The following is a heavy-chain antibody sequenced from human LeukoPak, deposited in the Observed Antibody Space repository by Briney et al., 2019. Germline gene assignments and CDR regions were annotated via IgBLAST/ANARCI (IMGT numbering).Heavy chain of an antibody. D-gene: IGHD6-6*01. CDR2: INYRGNT. J-gene: IGHJ4*02. Sequence: PSETLSLTCTVSGASISSHYWRWIRKPPGKGLEWIGYINYRGNTEYSPSLRSRVTISADTSKNQVSLRLTSVTAADTAVYYCARTAAGSSGNYWGQGTLVTVSS. CDR3: ARTAAGSSGNY. V-gene: IGHV4-59*08. CDR1: GASISSHY.